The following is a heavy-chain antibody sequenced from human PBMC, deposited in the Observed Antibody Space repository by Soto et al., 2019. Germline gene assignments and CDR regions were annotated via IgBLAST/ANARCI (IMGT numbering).Heavy chain of an antibody. D-gene: IGHD5-12*01. CDR3: ARRGYSGYELYGMDV. J-gene: IGHJ6*02. CDR1: GYSFPTYW. CDR2: IHPGDSGT. V-gene: IGHV5-51*01. Sequence: PGKSLKISCKGSGYSFPTYWIGWVRQTPGKGLEWMGIIHPGDSGTRYSPSFQGQVTISADKSISTAYLQWSSLKASDTAMYYCARRGYSGYELYGMDVWGQGTKVTVSS.